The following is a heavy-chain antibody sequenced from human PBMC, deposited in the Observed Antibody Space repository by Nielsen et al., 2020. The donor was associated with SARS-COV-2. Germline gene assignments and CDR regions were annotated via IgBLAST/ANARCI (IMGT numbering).Heavy chain of an antibody. CDR3: ARAPFGPVDYAGGMDV. CDR2: IWYDGSNK. V-gene: IGHV3-33*01. Sequence: GESLKISCAASGFTFSSYGMHWVRQAPGKGLEWVAVIWYDGSNKYYADSVKGRFTISRDNSKNTLYLQMNSLRAEDTAVYYCARAPFGPVDYAGGMDVWGQGTTVTVSS. CDR1: GFTFSSYG. D-gene: IGHD4-17*01. J-gene: IGHJ6*02.